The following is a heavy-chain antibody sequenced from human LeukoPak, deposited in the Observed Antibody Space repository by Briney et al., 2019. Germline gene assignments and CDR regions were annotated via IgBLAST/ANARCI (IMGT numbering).Heavy chain of an antibody. CDR3: ARGRRGYFDWFYYYCGMDV. CDR1: GGSFSGYY. CDR2: INHSGST. V-gene: IGHV4-34*01. Sequence: SETLSLTCAVYGGSFSGYYWSWIRQPPGKGLEWIGEINHSGSTNYNPSLKSRVTISVDTSKNQFSLKLSSVTAADTAVYYCARGRRGYFDWFYYYCGMDVWGQGTTVTVSS. D-gene: IGHD3-9*01. J-gene: IGHJ6*02.